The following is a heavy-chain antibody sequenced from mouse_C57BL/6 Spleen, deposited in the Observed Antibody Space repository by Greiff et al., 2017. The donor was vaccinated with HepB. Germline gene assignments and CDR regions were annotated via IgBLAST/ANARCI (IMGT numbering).Heavy chain of an antibody. CDR2: IYPGNSDT. V-gene: IGHV1-5*01. Sequence: VQLQQSGTVLARPGASVKMSCKTSGYTFTSYWMHWVKQRPGQGLEWIGAIYPGNSDTSYNQKFKGKAKLTAVTSASTAYIVLSSLTNEDAAVYYCTRPGGSYCDFDVWGTGTTVTVSS. D-gene: IGHD1-1*01. J-gene: IGHJ1*03. CDR1: GYTFTSYW. CDR3: TRPGGSYCDFDV.